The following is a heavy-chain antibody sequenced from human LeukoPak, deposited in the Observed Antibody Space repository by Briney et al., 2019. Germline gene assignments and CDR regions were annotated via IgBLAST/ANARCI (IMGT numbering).Heavy chain of an antibody. V-gene: IGHV3-48*03. D-gene: IGHD5-24*01. CDR1: GFTFSSYE. CDR3: ARESWLLRNWFDP. CDR2: ISSSGSTI. Sequence: QPGGSLRLSCAASGFTFSSYEMNWVRQAPGKGLEWVSYISSSGSTIHYADSVKGRFTISRDNAKNSLYLQMNSLRAEDTAVYYCARESWLLRNWFDPWGQGTLVTVSS. J-gene: IGHJ5*02.